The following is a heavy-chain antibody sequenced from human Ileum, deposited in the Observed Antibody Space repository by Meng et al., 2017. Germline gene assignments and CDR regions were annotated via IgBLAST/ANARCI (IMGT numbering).Heavy chain of an antibody. CDR1: GGSISSTYW. D-gene: IGHD4-23*01. J-gene: IGHJ4*02. Sequence: QVQLPGSGPGLVEPSGTLSLTCAVSGGSISSTYWWTWVRQSAGKGLEWIGEIHHSGSTNYNPSLKSRVTISVDKSKNQFSLNLRSVTAADTAVYYCARIDYGGNGIEKYYFDYWGQGTLVTVSS. V-gene: IGHV4-4*02. CDR2: IHHSGST. CDR3: ARIDYGGNGIEKYYFDY.